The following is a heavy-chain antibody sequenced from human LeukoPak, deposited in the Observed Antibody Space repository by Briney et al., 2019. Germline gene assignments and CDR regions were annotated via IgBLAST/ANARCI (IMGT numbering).Heavy chain of an antibody. V-gene: IGHV3-33*01. Sequence: GKSLRLSCAASGFTFSDYGMHWVRQAPGKGLEWVAIIWYDGSNKYYADSVKGRFTISRDNSKNTLYLQMNSLRAEDTAVYYCAREKDYGDYYFDYWGQETLVTVSS. CDR1: GFTFSDYG. D-gene: IGHD4-17*01. CDR2: IWYDGSNK. CDR3: AREKDYGDYYFDY. J-gene: IGHJ4*02.